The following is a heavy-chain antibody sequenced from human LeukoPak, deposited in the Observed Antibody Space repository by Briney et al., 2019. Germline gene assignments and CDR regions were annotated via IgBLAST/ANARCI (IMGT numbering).Heavy chain of an antibody. Sequence: GGSLRLSCAASGFTFDDDDMSWVRQAPGKGLEWGSAMSGSGVSTYYADSVKGRFTISRDNSKNTLYLQMNSLRAEDTALYYCAKWGDGYNSDYWGQGTLVTVSS. CDR2: MSGSGVST. CDR1: GFTFDDDD. D-gene: IGHD5-24*01. CDR3: AKWGDGYNSDY. J-gene: IGHJ4*02. V-gene: IGHV3-23*01.